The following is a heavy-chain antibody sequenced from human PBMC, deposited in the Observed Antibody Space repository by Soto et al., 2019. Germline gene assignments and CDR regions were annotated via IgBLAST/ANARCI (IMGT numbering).Heavy chain of an antibody. D-gene: IGHD6-13*01. CDR1: GYSFTIYW. CDR3: ARQRAAAGQPRMDV. Sequence: PGESLKISCQGSGYSFTIYWISWVLQMPGKGLEWMGRIDPSDSYTNYSPSFQGHVTISADKSISTAYLQWSSLKASDTAMYYCARQRAAAGQPRMDVWGQGTTVTVSS. J-gene: IGHJ6*02. V-gene: IGHV5-10-1*01. CDR2: IDPSDSYT.